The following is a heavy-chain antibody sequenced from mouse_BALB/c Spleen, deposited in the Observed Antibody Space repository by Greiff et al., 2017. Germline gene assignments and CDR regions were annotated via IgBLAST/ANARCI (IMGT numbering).Heavy chain of an antibody. D-gene: IGHD2-1*01. CDR3: TRSGLYGTWFAY. V-gene: IGHV1S81*02. J-gene: IGHJ3*01. Sequence: VQLQQSGAELVKPGASVKLSCKASGYTFTSYYMYWVKQRPGQGLEWIGEINPSNGGTNFNEKFKSKATLTVDKSSSTAYMQLSSLTSEDSAVYYCTRSGLYGTWFAYWGQGTLVTVSA. CDR1: GYTFTSYY. CDR2: INPSNGGT.